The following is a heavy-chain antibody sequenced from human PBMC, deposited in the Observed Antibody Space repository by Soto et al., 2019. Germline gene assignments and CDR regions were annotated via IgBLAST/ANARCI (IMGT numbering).Heavy chain of an antibody. CDR1: GGSISTGGYY. J-gene: IGHJ4*01. CDR2: IYYSGST. V-gene: IGHV4-31*03. D-gene: IGHD4-17*01. Sequence: QVQLQESGPGLVKPSQTLSLTCTVSGGSISTGGYYWTWIRQHPGKGLEWIGYIYYSGSTYYNPSLTSRVTISVDTSKNQFSLKLSSVTAADTAVYYCARDMSVTLFDNWGHGTLVTVSS. CDR3: ARDMSVTLFDN.